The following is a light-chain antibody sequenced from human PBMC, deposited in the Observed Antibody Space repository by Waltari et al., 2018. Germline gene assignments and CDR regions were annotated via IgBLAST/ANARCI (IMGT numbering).Light chain of an antibody. CDR3: CSYAGSSTHVV. CDR1: SSDVGSYNL. Sequence: QSALTQPASVSGSPGQSITISCTGTSSDVGSYNLVSWYQQHPGKAPKLMIDEGSKRPSGVSNRFSGSKSGNTASLTISGLQAEDEADYYCCSYAGSSTHVVFGGGTKLTVL. J-gene: IGLJ2*01. V-gene: IGLV2-23*01. CDR2: EGS.